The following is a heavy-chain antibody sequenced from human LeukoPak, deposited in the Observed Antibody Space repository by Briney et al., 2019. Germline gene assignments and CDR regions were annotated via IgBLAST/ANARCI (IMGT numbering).Heavy chain of an antibody. Sequence: ASVKVSCKASGYTFTSYGISWVRQAPGQGLEWMGWISAYNGNTNYAQKLQGRVTMTTDTSTSTAYMELRSLRSEDTAVYYCARDAGSAAAGPYNWFDPWGQGTLVTVSS. J-gene: IGHJ5*02. V-gene: IGHV1-18*01. CDR2: ISAYNGNT. CDR1: GYTFTSYG. CDR3: ARDAGSAAAGPYNWFDP. D-gene: IGHD6-13*01.